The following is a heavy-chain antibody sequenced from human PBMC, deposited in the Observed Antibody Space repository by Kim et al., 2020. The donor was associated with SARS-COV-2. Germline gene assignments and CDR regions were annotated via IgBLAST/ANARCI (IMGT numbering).Heavy chain of an antibody. D-gene: IGHD3-3*01. J-gene: IGHJ5*02. V-gene: IGHV1-46*01. Sequence: ASVKVSCKASGYTFTSYYMHWVRQAPGQGLEWMGIINPSGGSTSYAQKFQGRVTMTRDTSTSTAYMELSSLRSEDTAVYYCARDRITMFGVVTLTNWFDPWGQGTLVTVSS. CDR2: INPSGGST. CDR3: ARDRITMFGVVTLTNWFDP. CDR1: GYTFTSYY.